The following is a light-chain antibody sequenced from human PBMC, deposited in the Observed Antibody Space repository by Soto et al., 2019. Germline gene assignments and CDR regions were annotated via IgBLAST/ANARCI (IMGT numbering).Light chain of an antibody. V-gene: IGKV3-15*01. CDR3: QQYNNWPPIP. CDR2: AAS. CDR1: QSVSSSY. J-gene: IGKJ5*01. Sequence: VLSQSPGTLSLSPAQRATLSCRPIQSVSSSYLAWYQQKPGQAPRLLIYAASTRATGIPARFSGSGSGTEFTLTISSLQSEDFAVYYCQQYNNWPPIPFGQGTRPAIK.